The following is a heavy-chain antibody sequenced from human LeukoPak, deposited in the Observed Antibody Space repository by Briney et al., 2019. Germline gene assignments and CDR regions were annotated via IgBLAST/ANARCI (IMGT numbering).Heavy chain of an antibody. D-gene: IGHD3-10*01. V-gene: IGHV4-59*01. CDR3: ATLGAAGASDY. J-gene: IGHJ4*02. CDR2: IYYSGST. Sequence: SETLSLTCTVSGGSISSYYWSWIRHPPGRGREWIGYIYYSGSTNYNPSLKSRVTISVDTSKNQFSLKLSSVTAADTAVYYCATLGAAGASDYWGQGTLVTVSS. CDR1: GGSISSYY.